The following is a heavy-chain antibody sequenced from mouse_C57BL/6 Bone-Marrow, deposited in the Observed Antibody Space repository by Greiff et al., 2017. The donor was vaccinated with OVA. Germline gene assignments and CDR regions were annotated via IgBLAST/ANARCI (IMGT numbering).Heavy chain of an antibody. CDR1: GYTFTSYW. J-gene: IGHJ4*01. Sequence: QVQLQQPGAELVKPGASVKMSCKASGYTFTSYWITWVKQRPGQGLEWIGDIYPGSGSTNYNEKFKSKATLTVDTSSSTAYMQLSSLTSEDSAVYYCARRGNYDPSAMDYWGQGTSVTVSS. CDR2: IYPGSGST. D-gene: IGHD2-1*01. CDR3: ARRGNYDPSAMDY. V-gene: IGHV1-55*01.